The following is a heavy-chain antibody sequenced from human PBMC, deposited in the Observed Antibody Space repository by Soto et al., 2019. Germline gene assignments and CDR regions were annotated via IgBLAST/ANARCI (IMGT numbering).Heavy chain of an antibody. Sequence: PGESLKISCQDFEYSFPSYYSICVRQKPGGGLEWRGRIVPXXSXAXXXPXSXGHVTISADKSTRTVYLEWRSLQASDTASYYCARHQSGSGNPNFDHWGKGTLVPVSS. CDR2: IVPXXSXA. J-gene: IGHJ4*02. CDR3: ARHQSGSGNPNFDH. V-gene: IGHV5-10-1*01. CDR1: EYSFPSYY. D-gene: IGHD3-10*01.